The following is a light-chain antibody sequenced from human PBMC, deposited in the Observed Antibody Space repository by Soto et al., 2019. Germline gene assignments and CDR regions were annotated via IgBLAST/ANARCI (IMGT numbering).Light chain of an antibody. CDR1: QNISNY. CDR3: QQSYTTPLT. V-gene: IGKV1-39*01. Sequence: DIQLTQSPSSLSASVGDRVTITCRASQNISNYLNWYQQKPGEAPKLLIYTAFTLQSGVPSRLSGSGSGTDFTLTISSLQPEDSATFYCQQSYTTPLTFGGGTKVEIK. J-gene: IGKJ4*01. CDR2: TAF.